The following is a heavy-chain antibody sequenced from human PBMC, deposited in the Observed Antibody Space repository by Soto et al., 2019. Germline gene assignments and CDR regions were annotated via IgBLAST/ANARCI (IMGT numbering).Heavy chain of an antibody. CDR2: ISYDGSNK. CDR3: ARDGTFQGSSWTRGGGCFDY. D-gene: IGHD6-13*01. Sequence: QVQLVESGGGVVQPGRSLRLSCSASGFTFSSYAMHWVHQAPGKGLEWVAVISYDGSNKYYADSVKGRFTISRDNSKNTLYLQMNSLRAEDTAVYYCARDGTFQGSSWTRGGGCFDYWGQGTLVTVSS. J-gene: IGHJ4*02. CDR1: GFTFSSYA. V-gene: IGHV3-30-3*01.